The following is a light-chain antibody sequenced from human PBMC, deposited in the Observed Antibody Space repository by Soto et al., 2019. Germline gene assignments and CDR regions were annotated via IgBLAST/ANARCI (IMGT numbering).Light chain of an antibody. Sequence: EVVMTQSPATLSVSPGERATLSCRASQSISSNLAWYQQKPGQAPRLLIYGASTRATGVPARFSGSGSGTEFTLTTSSLQSEDFGIYYCQQYNNWPLTFGGGTKVDIK. CDR3: QQYNNWPLT. V-gene: IGKV3D-15*01. CDR1: QSISSN. J-gene: IGKJ4*01. CDR2: GAS.